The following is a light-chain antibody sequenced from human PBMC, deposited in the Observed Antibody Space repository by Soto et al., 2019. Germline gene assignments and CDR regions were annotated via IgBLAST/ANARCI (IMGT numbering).Light chain of an antibody. J-gene: IGKJ1*01. CDR3: QQYNNGPRT. V-gene: IGKV1-5*01. Sequence: IQLTESPSTLSGSVGNRVTITCRASQTISSWLAWYQQKPGKAPKLLIYGASTRATGIPARFSGSGSGTEFTLTISSLQSEDFAVYYCQQYNNGPRTFGQGTKVDIK. CDR1: QTISSW. CDR2: GAS.